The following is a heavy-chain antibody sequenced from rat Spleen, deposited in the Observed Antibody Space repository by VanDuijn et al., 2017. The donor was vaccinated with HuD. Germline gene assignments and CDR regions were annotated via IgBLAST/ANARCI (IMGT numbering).Heavy chain of an antibody. V-gene: IGHV5-20*01. J-gene: IGHJ2*01. CDR1: GFTFNDHF. CDR3: ARRHYGYTDYFDY. Sequence: EVQLVQSNGGLVQPGRSLKLSCAPSGFTFNDHFMAWVRQAPTKGLEWVATISYDGGTTYYRDSVKGRFTISRDNAKSSLYLQMDSLRSEDTATYYCARRHYGYTDYFDYWGQGVMVTVSS. CDR2: ISYDGGTT. D-gene: IGHD1-9*01.